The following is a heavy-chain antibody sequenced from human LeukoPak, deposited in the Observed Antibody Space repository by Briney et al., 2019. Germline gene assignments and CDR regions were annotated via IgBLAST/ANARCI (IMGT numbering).Heavy chain of an antibody. V-gene: IGHV3-21*01. CDR1: GFTFDDYA. J-gene: IGHJ4*02. Sequence: GGSLRLSCAASGFTFDDYAMHWVRQAPGKGLEWVSSISSSSSYIYYADSVKGRFTISRDNAKNSLYLQMNSLRAEDTAVYYCARGGRWLQPFDYWGQGTLVTVSS. CDR2: ISSSSSYI. CDR3: ARGGRWLQPFDY. D-gene: IGHD5-24*01.